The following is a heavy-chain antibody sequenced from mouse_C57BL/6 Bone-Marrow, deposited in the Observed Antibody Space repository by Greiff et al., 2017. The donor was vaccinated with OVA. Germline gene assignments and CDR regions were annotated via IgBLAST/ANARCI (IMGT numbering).Heavy chain of an antibody. CDR1: GFSLTSYA. CDR3: ARYYYGSSYVYAMDY. D-gene: IGHD1-1*01. J-gene: IGHJ4*01. CDR2: IWTGGGT. Sequence: VKLQESGPGLVAPSQSLSITCTVSGFSLTSYAISWVRQPPGKGLEWLGVIWTGGGTNYNSALKSRLSISKDNSKSQVFLKMNSLQTDDTARYYCARYYYGSSYVYAMDYWGQGTSVTVSS. V-gene: IGHV2-9-1*01.